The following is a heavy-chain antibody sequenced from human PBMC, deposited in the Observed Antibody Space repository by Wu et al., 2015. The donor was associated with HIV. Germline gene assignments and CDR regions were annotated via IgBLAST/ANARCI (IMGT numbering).Heavy chain of an antibody. CDR3: AREVGAMLANWFDP. CDR2: ITPILGST. J-gene: IGHJ5*02. D-gene: IGHD3-10*01. Sequence: QVQLVQSGAEIKKPGSSVKVSCKASRDTFNRFAITWVRQAPGQGLECLGKITPILGSTVYTQKFQDRVTITADESTSTSYMELSSLTSGDTAVYYCAREVGAMLANWFDPWGQGTLVIVSS. CDR1: RDTFNRFA. V-gene: IGHV1-69*11.